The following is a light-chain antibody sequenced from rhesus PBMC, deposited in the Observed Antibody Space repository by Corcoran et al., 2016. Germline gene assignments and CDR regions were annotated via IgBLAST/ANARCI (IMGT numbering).Light chain of an antibody. CDR2: KAS. J-gene: IGKJ3*01. CDR3: QQYSSRPFT. CDR1: QSISSW. Sequence: DIQMTQSPSSLSASGGDTVTITCRASQSISSWLDWYQQKPGKAPKLLIYKASSLQRGVPSRVSGSGSGTDFTLTIHSLQSEDFATYYYQQYSSRPFTFGPGAKLDIQ. V-gene: IGKV1-22*01.